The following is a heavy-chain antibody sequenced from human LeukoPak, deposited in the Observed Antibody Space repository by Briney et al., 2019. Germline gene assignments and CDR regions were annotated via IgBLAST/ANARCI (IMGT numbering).Heavy chain of an antibody. Sequence: GGSLRLSCAASKFTFSNYAMSWVRQAPGKGLEWVSAISGSGDSTYYADSVKGRFTISRDNSKNTLYLQMNSLRAEDTAVYYCAKDTCSGGSCYYTTDYWGQGTLVTVSS. CDR1: KFTFSNYA. CDR3: AKDTCSGGSCYYTTDY. CDR2: ISGSGDST. D-gene: IGHD2-15*01. V-gene: IGHV3-23*01. J-gene: IGHJ4*02.